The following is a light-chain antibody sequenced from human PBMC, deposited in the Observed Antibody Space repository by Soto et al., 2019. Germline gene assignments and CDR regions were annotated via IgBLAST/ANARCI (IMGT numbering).Light chain of an antibody. CDR2: KIS. V-gene: IGKV2-24*01. CDR1: QSLVHSDGIAY. J-gene: IGKJ1*01. CDR3: VQATQSPWT. Sequence: DVVMTQSPLSLPVTLGQPASISCRSNQSLVHSDGIAYFSWFQQRPGRSPRRLIYKISDRFSGVPDRFSGSGAGTDFTLTISRVEAEDVGVYYCVQATQSPWTFGQGTKVEIK.